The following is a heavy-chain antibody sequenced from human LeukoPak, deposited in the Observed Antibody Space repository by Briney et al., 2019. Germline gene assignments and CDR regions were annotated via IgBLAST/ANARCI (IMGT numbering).Heavy chain of an antibody. V-gene: IGHV3-30*02. J-gene: IGHJ6*03. CDR1: GFTFSSYG. D-gene: IGHD3-16*01. CDR2: IRYDGSNK. CDR3: ARDFSFRGVIEDYMDV. Sequence: GGSLRLSCAASGFTFSSYGMHWVRQAPGKGLEWVAFIRYDGSNKYYADSVKGRFTISRDNAKNSMVLQMNSLRAEDTAVYYCARDFSFRGVIEDYMDVWGKGTTVTVSS.